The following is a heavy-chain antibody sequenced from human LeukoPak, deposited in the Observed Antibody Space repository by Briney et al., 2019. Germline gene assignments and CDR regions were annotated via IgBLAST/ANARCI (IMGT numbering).Heavy chain of an antibody. V-gene: IGHV4-59*11. Sequence: SETLALTCSVSGASISSHYWSWIRQPPGKALEWIGYIYYSGSTNYKPSLKSRVTTSVDTSQTQTSLQLRSVMTANTVVYYCARYSSATPYDYYYYIDVWGKGTTVTVSS. CDR1: GASISSHY. J-gene: IGHJ6*03. CDR3: ARYSSATPYDYYYYIDV. CDR2: IYYSGST. D-gene: IGHD2-15*01.